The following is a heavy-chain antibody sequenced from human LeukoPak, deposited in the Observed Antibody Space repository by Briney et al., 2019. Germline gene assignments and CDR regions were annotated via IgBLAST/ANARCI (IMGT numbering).Heavy chain of an antibody. D-gene: IGHD1-1*01. Sequence: GGSLRLSCAASGFTVSSNYMSWVRQAPGKGLEWVSVIYSGGSAYYADSVKGRFTISRDNSKNTLYLQMNSLRAEDTAVYYCARDEVVATGTTGGYYYGMDVWGQGTTVTVSS. J-gene: IGHJ6*02. CDR3: ARDEVVATGTTGGYYYGMDV. CDR2: IYSGGSA. V-gene: IGHV3-66*01. CDR1: GFTVSSNY.